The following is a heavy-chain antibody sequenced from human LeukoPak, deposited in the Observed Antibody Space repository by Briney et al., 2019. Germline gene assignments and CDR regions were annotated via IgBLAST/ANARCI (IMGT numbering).Heavy chain of an antibody. Sequence: GSLRLSCAASGFTFSSYAMSWIRQPPGKGLEWIGEINHSGSTNYNPSLKSRVTISVDTSKNQFSLKLSSVTAADTAVYYCAREPFTIFGVVIKSYYYGMDVWGQGTTVTVSS. D-gene: IGHD3-3*01. CDR1: GFTFSSYA. J-gene: IGHJ6*02. V-gene: IGHV4-34*01. CDR3: AREPFTIFGVVIKSYYYGMDV. CDR2: INHSGST.